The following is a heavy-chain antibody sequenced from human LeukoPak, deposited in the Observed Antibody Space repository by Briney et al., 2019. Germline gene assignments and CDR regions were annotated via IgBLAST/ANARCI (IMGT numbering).Heavy chain of an antibody. CDR3: ARALYYYDSSGYYYVSQYFQH. CDR2: INHSGST. CDR1: GGSFSGYY. D-gene: IGHD3-22*01. V-gene: IGHV4-34*01. J-gene: IGHJ1*01. Sequence: SETLSLTCAVYGGSFSGYYWSWIRQPPGKGLEWIGEINHSGSTNYNPSFKSRVTISVDTSKNQFSLKLSSVTAADTAVYYCARALYYYDSSGYYYVSQYFQHWGQGTLVTVSS.